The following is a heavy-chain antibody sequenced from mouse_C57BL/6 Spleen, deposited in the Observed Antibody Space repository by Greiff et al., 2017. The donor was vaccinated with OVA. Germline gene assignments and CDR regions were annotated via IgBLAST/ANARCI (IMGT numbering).Heavy chain of an antibody. Sequence: VQLQQSGPELVKPGASVKMSCKASGYTFTDYYMNWVKQSHGKSLEWIGDINPNNGGTSYNQKFKGKATLTVDKSSSTAYMELRSLTSEDSAVYYCARYDYFDYWGQGTTLTVSS. CDR3: ARYDYFDY. V-gene: IGHV1-26*01. CDR1: GYTFTDYY. J-gene: IGHJ2*01. CDR2: INPNNGGT. D-gene: IGHD2-3*01.